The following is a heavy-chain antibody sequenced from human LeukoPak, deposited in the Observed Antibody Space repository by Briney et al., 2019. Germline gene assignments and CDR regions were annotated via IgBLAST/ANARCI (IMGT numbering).Heavy chain of an antibody. CDR2: ISYDGSNK. J-gene: IGHJ5*02. D-gene: IGHD2-21*02. V-gene: IGHV3-30*18. CDR1: GFTFSIFG. Sequence: GGSLRLSCAASGFTFSIFGMHWVRQAPGKGLEWVAVISYDGSNKYYADSVKGRFTISRDNSKNTLYLQMNSLRSEDTAVYYCAKDDGDCGGDCGDWFDPWGQGTLLTVSS. CDR3: AKDDGDCGGDCGDWFDP.